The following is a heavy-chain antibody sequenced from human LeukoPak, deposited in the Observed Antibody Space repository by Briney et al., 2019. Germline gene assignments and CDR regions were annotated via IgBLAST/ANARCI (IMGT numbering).Heavy chain of an antibody. CDR1: GDTFTSYD. CDR3: AVYYYDSSGYYYVLFDY. Sequence: GASVKVSCKASGDTFTSYDIDWVRQATGQGLEWMGWMNPNSGNTGYAQEFQGRVTITRNTSISTAYMELSSLRSEDTAVYYCAVYYYDSSGYYYVLFDYWGQGTLVTVSS. D-gene: IGHD3-22*01. CDR2: MNPNSGNT. V-gene: IGHV1-8*03. J-gene: IGHJ4*02.